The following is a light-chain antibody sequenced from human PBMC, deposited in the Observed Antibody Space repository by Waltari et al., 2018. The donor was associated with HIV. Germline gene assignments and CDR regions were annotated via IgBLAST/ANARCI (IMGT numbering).Light chain of an antibody. CDR3: NSRDSSGVV. V-gene: IGLV3-19*01. CDR1: SLGNYF. Sequence: SSELTQDPAVSVALGQKVRITCPGDSLGNYFGSCYQQKTGQAPVLVIYGKNNRPSGIPDRFSVSSSGTTASLIITGAQAEDEADYYCNSRDSSGVVFGGGTKLTVL. CDR2: GKN. J-gene: IGLJ2*01.